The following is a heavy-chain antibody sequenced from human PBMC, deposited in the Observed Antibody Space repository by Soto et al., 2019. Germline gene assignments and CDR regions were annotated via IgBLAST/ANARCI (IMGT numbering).Heavy chain of an antibody. V-gene: IGHV1-69*01. Sequence: QVQLVQSGAEVKKPGSSVKVSCKASGGTFSSYAISWVRQAPGQGLEWMGGIIPIFGTANYAQKFQGRVTITADESTSTAYMELSILRSEDAAVYYCARGSGYLYYGYNYRIDVWGQGTTVTVSS. CDR1: GGTFSSYA. J-gene: IGHJ6*02. CDR2: IIPIFGTA. D-gene: IGHD3-3*01. CDR3: ARGSGYLYYGYNYRIDV.